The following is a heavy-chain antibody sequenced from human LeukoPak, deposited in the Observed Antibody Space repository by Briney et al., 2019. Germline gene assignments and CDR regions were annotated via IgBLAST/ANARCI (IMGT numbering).Heavy chain of an antibody. Sequence: GGSLRLSCAASGITLSNYGMSWVRQAPGKGLEWVAGLSGSGGGTYYVDSVQGRFTISRDNSRNTLYLQMNSLRAEDTAVYFCAKRGVVIRVFLVGFHKEAYYFDSWGQGALVTVSS. CDR3: AKRGVVIRVFLVGFHKEAYYFDS. J-gene: IGHJ4*02. CDR1: GITLSNYG. D-gene: IGHD3-10*01. CDR2: LSGSGGGT. V-gene: IGHV3-23*01.